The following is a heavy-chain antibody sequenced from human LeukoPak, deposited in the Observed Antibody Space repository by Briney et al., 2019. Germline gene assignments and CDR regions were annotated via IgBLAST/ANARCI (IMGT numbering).Heavy chain of an antibody. CDR3: ARDAPPWWFDP. CDR1: GGSISSSSYY. V-gene: IGHV4-39*07. Sequence: SETLSLTCTVSGGSISSSSYYWGWIRQPPGKGLEWIGSIYYSGSTYYNPSLKSRVTISVDTSKNQFSLKLSSETAADTAVYYCARDAPPWWFDPWGQGTLVTVSS. J-gene: IGHJ5*02. CDR2: IYYSGST.